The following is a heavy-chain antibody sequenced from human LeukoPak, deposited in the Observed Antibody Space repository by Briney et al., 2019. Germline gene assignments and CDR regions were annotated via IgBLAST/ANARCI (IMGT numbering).Heavy chain of an antibody. J-gene: IGHJ4*02. CDR1: GGTISSYY. Sequence: ETVSLTCTVSGGTISSYYWSWVLQAPGKGLEWVANIKQDGSEKYYVDSVKGRFTISRDNAKNSLYLQMNSLRAEDTAVYYCAREGKYDSSGYYQEVLDYWGQGTLVTVSS. D-gene: IGHD3-22*01. V-gene: IGHV3-7*01. CDR3: AREGKYDSSGYYQEVLDY. CDR2: IKQDGSEK.